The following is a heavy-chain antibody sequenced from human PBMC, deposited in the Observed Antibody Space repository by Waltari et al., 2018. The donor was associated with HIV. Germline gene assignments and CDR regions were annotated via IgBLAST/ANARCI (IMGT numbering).Heavy chain of an antibody. CDR1: GDTLPNDRAA. V-gene: IGHV6-1*01. CDR3: VRDGPHDGYIGYFDY. CDR2: TYYRTKWFN. Sequence: QVQLQQSGPGLVRPSQTLSLTCAISGDTLPNDRAAWNWIRQSPSRGLEWLGRTYYRTKWFNDYAGSVSGRININPDTSKNQFSLQLNSVTPDDTAVYFCVRDGPHDGYIGYFDYWGQGSLVTVSS. J-gene: IGHJ4*02. D-gene: IGHD2-21*01.